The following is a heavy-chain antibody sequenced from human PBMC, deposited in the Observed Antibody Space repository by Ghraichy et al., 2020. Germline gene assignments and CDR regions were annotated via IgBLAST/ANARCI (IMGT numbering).Heavy chain of an antibody. Sequence: GSLRLSCAASGFTFSSYGMHWVRQAPGKGLEWVAVIWYDGSNKYYADSVKGRFTISRDNSKNTLYLQMNSLRAEDTAVYYCARGNQLTAYYYGMDVWGQGTTVTVSS. CDR2: IWYDGSNK. CDR3: ARGNQLTAYYYGMDV. V-gene: IGHV3-33*01. J-gene: IGHJ6*02. CDR1: GFTFSSYG. D-gene: IGHD6-6*01.